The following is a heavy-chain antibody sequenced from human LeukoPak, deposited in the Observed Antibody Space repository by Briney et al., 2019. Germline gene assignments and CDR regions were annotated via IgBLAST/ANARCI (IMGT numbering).Heavy chain of an antibody. Sequence: GGSLRLSCAASGFTLSSYAMSWVRQAPGKGLEWVSAISGSGGSTYYADSVKGRFTISRDNSKNTLYLQMNSLRAEDTAVYYCAKATRGTYYDSSGSKSGAYYYYYYGMDVWGQGTTVTVSS. V-gene: IGHV3-23*01. CDR3: AKATRGTYYDSSGSKSGAYYYYYYGMDV. J-gene: IGHJ6*02. D-gene: IGHD3-22*01. CDR2: ISGSGGST. CDR1: GFTLSSYA.